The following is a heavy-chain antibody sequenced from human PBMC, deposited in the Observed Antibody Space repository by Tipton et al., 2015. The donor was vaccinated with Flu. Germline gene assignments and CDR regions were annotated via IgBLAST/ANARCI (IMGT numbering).Heavy chain of an antibody. J-gene: IGHJ3*02. CDR2: IYTSGST. CDR1: GGSISSGSYY. D-gene: IGHD3-10*01. V-gene: IGHV4-61*02. Sequence: TLSLTCTVSGGSISSGSYYWSWIRQPAGKGLEWIGRIYTSGSTNYNPSLKSRVTISVDTSKNQFSLKLSSVTAADTAVYYCAREPITMVRGVFIWGQGTMVTVSS. CDR3: AREPITMVRGVFI.